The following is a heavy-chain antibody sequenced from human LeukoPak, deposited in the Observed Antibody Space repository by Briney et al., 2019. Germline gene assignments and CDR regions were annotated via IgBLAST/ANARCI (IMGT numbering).Heavy chain of an antibody. D-gene: IGHD5-12*01. CDR1: GFXFRNYW. Sequence: PGGSLRLSCAASGFXFRNYWIHWVRQAPGKGLVWVSRINSDGSSTSYADSVKGRFTISRDNAKNTLYLQMNSLRAEDTAVYYCARGTGYGVFDYWGQGTLVTVSS. CDR2: INSDGSST. CDR3: ARGTGYGVFDY. J-gene: IGHJ4*02. V-gene: IGHV3-74*01.